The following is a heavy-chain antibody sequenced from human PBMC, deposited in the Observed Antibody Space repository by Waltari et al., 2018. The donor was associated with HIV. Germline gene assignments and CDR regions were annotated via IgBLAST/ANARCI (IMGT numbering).Heavy chain of an antibody. D-gene: IGHD1-26*01. V-gene: IGHV3-7*01. CDR2: IKDDGSEK. CDR1: GHTFPHYW. Sequence: EVQLMESGGGLVQSGGSLRLACRAFGHTFPHYWMSWVRQTPGKGLEWVAYIKDDGSEKYYMGSVKGRFTISRDNAKNSMFLQMNSLRAEDTAVYYCARIGTFPHNYAIDFWGQGTTVTVSS. CDR3: ARIGTFPHNYAIDF. J-gene: IGHJ6*02.